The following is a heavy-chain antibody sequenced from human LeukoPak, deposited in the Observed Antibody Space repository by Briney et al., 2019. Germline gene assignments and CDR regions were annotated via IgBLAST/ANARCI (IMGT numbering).Heavy chain of an antibody. Sequence: PSETLSLTCTVSGGSISSSSYYWGWIRQPPGKGLEWIGSIYYSGSTYYNPSLKSRVTISVDTSKNQFSLKLSSVTAADTAVYYCARLRIVVVPAAIPYWFDPWGQGTLVTVSS. CDR2: IYYSGST. CDR3: ARLRIVVVPAAIPYWFDP. CDR1: GGSISSSSYY. V-gene: IGHV4-39*01. J-gene: IGHJ5*02. D-gene: IGHD2-2*02.